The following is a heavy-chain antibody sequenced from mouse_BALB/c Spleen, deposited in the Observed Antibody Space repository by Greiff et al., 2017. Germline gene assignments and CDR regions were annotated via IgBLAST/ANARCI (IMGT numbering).Heavy chain of an antibody. V-gene: IGHV14-3*02. D-gene: IGHD1-2*01. CDR2: IDPANGNT. CDR1: GFNIKDTY. CDR3: ESVITTATYALDY. Sequence: EVQLQQSGAELVKPGASVKLSCTASGFNIKDTYMHWVKQRPEQGLEWIGRIDPANGNTKYDPKFQGKATITADTSSNTAYLQLSSLTSEDTAVYYCESVITTATYALDYWGQGTSVTVSS. J-gene: IGHJ4*01.